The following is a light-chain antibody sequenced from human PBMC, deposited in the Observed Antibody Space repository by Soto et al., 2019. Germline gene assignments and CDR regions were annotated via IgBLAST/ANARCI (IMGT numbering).Light chain of an antibody. CDR1: QTISNNY. J-gene: IGKJ1*01. CDR2: AVS. Sequence: EIVLTQSPGTLTLSPGESAALSCRASQTISNNYLVWYRQKPGQAPRLLIYAVSSRAAGIPDRFSGSGSGTDFALTIARLEPEDSAVYYCQQHGNSPWTFGQGTRVEI. V-gene: IGKV3-20*01. CDR3: QQHGNSPWT.